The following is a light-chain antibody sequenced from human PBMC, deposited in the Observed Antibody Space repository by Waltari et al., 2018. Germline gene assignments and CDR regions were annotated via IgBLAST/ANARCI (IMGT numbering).Light chain of an antibody. CDR1: ISTIGINP. J-gene: IGLJ3*02. V-gene: IGLV1-44*01. CDR2: STT. Sequence: QSVLPQPPSASGTPGRSVTISCSGTISTIGINPFNWYQQFPGSAPKLLIFSTTQRPSGVPDRFSASKSGTSASLAINGLQAADEADYYCGAWDDGVKEWVFGGGTKLTVL. CDR3: GAWDDGVKEWV.